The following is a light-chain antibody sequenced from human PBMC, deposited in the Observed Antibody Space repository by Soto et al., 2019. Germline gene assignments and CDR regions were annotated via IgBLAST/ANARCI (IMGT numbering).Light chain of an antibody. CDR2: DDN. V-gene: IGLV1-51*01. Sequence: QSVLTQLPSVSAAPGQNVTISCSGSSSNIGGNSVSWYQQLPGTAPKLLIYDDNKRPSGIPDRFSGSKSGTSATLGITGFQTGDEADYYCGSWDSSLSAYVFGTGTKVTVL. CDR1: SSNIGGNS. J-gene: IGLJ1*01. CDR3: GSWDSSLSAYV.